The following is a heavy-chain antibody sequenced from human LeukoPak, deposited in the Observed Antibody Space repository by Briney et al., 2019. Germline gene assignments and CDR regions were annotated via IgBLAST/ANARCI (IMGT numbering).Heavy chain of an antibody. J-gene: IGHJ4*02. D-gene: IGHD3-16*02. CDR3: ARDPRWGSYLHY. Sequence: GGSLRLSCAASGFTFSIYWMSWVRQAPGKGLEWVANIKQDGSEKYYVDSVKGRFTISRDNAKNSLYLQVNSLRAEDTAVYYCARDPRWGSYLHYWGQGTLVTVSS. CDR2: IKQDGSEK. V-gene: IGHV3-7*03. CDR1: GFTFSIYW.